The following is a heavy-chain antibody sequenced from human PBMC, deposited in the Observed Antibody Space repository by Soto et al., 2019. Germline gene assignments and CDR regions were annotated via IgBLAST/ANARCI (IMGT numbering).Heavy chain of an antibody. J-gene: IGHJ4*02. Sequence: QVQLQESGPGLVKPSGTLSLTCAVSGGSISSSNWWSWVRQPPGKGLEWIGEIYHSGSTNYNPSLKSRVTITVDKSKNQFSLKLSSVTAADTAVYYCASPKPEYSSSLAPESYYRALYYFDYWGQGTLVTVSS. CDR2: IYHSGST. V-gene: IGHV4-4*02. CDR1: GGSISSSNW. CDR3: ASPKPEYSSSLAPESYYRALYYFDY. D-gene: IGHD6-6*01.